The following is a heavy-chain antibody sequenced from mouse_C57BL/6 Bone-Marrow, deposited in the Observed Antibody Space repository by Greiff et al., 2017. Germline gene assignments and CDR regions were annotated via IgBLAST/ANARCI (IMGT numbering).Heavy chain of an antibody. CDR3: ARRAPYYYGSSPLDY. Sequence: QVQLQQSGAELARPGASVKLSCKASGYTFTSYGISWVKQRTGQGLEWIGEIYPRSGNTYYNEKFKGKATLTADKSSSTAYMELRSLTSEDSAVYVCARRAPYYYGSSPLDYWGQGTTLTVSS. V-gene: IGHV1-81*01. CDR1: GYTFTSYG. J-gene: IGHJ2*01. D-gene: IGHD1-1*01. CDR2: IYPRSGNT.